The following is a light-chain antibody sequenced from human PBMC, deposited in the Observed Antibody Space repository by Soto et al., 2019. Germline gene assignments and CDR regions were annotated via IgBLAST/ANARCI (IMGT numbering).Light chain of an antibody. J-gene: IGLJ2*01. CDR2: EVR. V-gene: IGLV2-14*01. CDR3: CSYTSSTTPL. CDR1: SSDIGSYNY. Sequence: QSALTQPASVSGSPGQSITISCTGTSSDIGSYNYVAWYQQFPGKTPKLIIYEVRNRPSGVSFRFSGSKSGNTASLTISGLQAEDEADYYCCSYTSSTTPLFGGGTKLTVL.